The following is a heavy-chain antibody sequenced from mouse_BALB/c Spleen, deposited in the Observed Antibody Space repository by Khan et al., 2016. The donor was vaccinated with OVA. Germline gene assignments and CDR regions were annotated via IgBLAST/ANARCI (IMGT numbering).Heavy chain of an antibody. V-gene: IGHV5-6*01. Sequence: EVELVESGGDLVKPGGSLKLSCAASGFTFSSYSMSWVRQIPDKRLEWVATMSSGGDYTYYPDSVKGRFTFSRDNAKNTLYLQMSSLKSEDTAVYYCASHLTGSFAYWGQGTLVTVSA. CDR2: MSSGGDYT. CDR3: ASHLTGSFAY. D-gene: IGHD4-1*01. CDR1: GFTFSSYS. J-gene: IGHJ3*01.